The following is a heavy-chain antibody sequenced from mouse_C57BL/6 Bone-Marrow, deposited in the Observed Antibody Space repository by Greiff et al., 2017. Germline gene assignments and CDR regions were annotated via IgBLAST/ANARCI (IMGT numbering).Heavy chain of an antibody. CDR1: GYTFTSYW. V-gene: IGHV1-55*01. CDR2: IYPTSGRT. Sequence: VQLQQPGAELVKPGASVKMSCKASGYTFTSYWITWVKQRPGQGLEWIGDIYPTSGRTNYTEKFKSKAILTVDPSSNTAYMQLSSLTSEDSAVFYCARSGPLGRSFDYWGQGTTLTVSS. J-gene: IGHJ2*01. CDR3: ARSGPLGRSFDY. D-gene: IGHD4-1*01.